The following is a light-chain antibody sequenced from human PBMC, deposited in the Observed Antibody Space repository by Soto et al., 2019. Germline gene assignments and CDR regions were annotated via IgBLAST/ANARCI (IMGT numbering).Light chain of an antibody. Sequence: SPVERATLSCRASQSVSSNLAWYQQKPGQAPRLLIGASSRATGVPDRFIASGSGTDFTLTISRLEPEDFAVYYCQQFASSPRTFGRGTKV. CDR2: GAS. CDR1: QSVSSN. V-gene: IGKV3-20*01. J-gene: IGKJ1*01. CDR3: QQFASSPRT.